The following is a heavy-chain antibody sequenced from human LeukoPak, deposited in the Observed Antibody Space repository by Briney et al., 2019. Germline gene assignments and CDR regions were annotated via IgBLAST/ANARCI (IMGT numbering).Heavy chain of an antibody. CDR1: GGSISSSNW. CDR3: ARVRSGYLPEFDY. CDR2: IYHSGST. J-gene: IGHJ4*02. V-gene: IGHV4-4*02. Sequence: KPSGTLSLTCAVSGGSISSSNWWSWVRQPPGKGLEWIGEIYHSGSTNYNPSLKSRVTISVDKPKNQFSLKLSSVTAADTAVYYCARVRSGYLPEFDYWGQGTLVTVSS. D-gene: IGHD3-22*01.